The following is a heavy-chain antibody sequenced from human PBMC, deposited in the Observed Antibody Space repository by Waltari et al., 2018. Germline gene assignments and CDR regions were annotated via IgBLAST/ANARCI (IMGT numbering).Heavy chain of an antibody. Sequence: QVQLVQSGAEVKKPGSSVKVSCKASASAVSSFAISWVRQAPGQGLEWMGRIIPIFGTANYAQKFQGRVTITADKSTSTAYMELSSLRSEDTAVYYCARSSRPYSSSWYYFDYWGQGTLVTVSS. CDR1: ASAVSSFA. CDR2: IIPIFGTA. J-gene: IGHJ4*02. V-gene: IGHV1-69*08. D-gene: IGHD6-13*01. CDR3: ARSSRPYSSSWYYFDY.